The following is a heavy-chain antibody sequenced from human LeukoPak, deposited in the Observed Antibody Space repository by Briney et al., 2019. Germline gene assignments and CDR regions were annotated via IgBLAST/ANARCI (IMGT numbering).Heavy chain of an antibody. CDR3: ARGSAVAGTGDY. CDR1: GFTFSNYI. V-gene: IGHV3-74*01. D-gene: IGHD6-19*01. J-gene: IGHJ4*02. CDR2: IKSDGSVT. Sequence: GGSLRLSCAASGFTFSNYIMHWVRQAPGKGLVWVSRIKSDGSVTSYADSVKGRFTISRDNAKNTLYLQMNSLRAEDTAVYYCARGSAVAGTGDYWGQGTPVTVSS.